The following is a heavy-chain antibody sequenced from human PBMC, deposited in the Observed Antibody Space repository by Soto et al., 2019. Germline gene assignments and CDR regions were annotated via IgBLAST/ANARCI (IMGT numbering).Heavy chain of an antibody. J-gene: IGHJ6*03. CDR2: MNPNSGNT. V-gene: IGHV1-8*01. CDR3: ARVVVYYYYMDV. D-gene: IGHD2-15*01. Sequence: ASVKVSCKASGYTFTSYDINWVRQATGQGLEWMGWMNPNSGNTGYAQKFQGRVTMTRNTSISTAYMELSSLRSEDTAVYYCARVVVYYYYMDVWGKGTTVTVSS. CDR1: GYTFTSYD.